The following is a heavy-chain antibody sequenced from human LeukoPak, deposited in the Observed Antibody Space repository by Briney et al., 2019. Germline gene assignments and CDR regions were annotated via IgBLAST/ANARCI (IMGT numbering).Heavy chain of an antibody. CDR3: ARDPGANYFDY. Sequence: ASVKVSCKASGYXFTNYYIHWVRQAPGQGLEWMGWINPNNGGTNYAQKFQGRVTMAGDPSISTAYMELSRLRSDDTAMFYCARDPGANYFDYWGQGTLVAVSS. D-gene: IGHD7-27*01. CDR2: INPNNGGT. V-gene: IGHV1-2*02. J-gene: IGHJ4*02. CDR1: GYXFTNYY.